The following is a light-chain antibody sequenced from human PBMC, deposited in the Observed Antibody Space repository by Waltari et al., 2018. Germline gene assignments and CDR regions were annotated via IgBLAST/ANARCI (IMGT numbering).Light chain of an antibody. J-gene: IGKJ2*01. CDR1: QSVSSSY. Sequence: IVLTQSPGTLSLSPGKRATLSCWASQSVSSSYLAWYQQKPGQAPRLIIYAASSRATGIPDRFSGSGSGTDFTLTISRLEPEDFAVYYCQQYGSSPPRYTFGQGTKLEIK. V-gene: IGKV3-20*01. CDR3: QQYGSSPPRYT. CDR2: AAS.